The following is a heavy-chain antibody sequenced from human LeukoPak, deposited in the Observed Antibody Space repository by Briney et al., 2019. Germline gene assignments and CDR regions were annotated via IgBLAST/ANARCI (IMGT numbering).Heavy chain of an antibody. J-gene: IGHJ6*03. CDR2: IYYSGST. V-gene: IGHV4-38-2*02. Sequence: SETLSLTCTVSGYSISSGYYWGWIRQPPGKGLEWIGSIYYSGSTNYNPSLKSRVTISVDTSKNQFSLKLSSVAAADTAVYYCAGGYGSGSYRYYYYYYMDVWGKGTTVTVSS. CDR1: GYSISSGYY. CDR3: AGGYGSGSYRYYYYYYMDV. D-gene: IGHD3-10*01.